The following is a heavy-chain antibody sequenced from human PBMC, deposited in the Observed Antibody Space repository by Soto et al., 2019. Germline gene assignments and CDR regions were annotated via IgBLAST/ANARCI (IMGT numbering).Heavy chain of an antibody. D-gene: IGHD3-10*01. CDR3: ARVWSDMRIHYHSAMDV. Sequence: ASVKVSCKASGYTFTGYYMHWVRQAPGQGLEWMGWINPKSGGTNDAQKLQGRVTMTRDTSISTAYMELSRLRSDDTAVSYCARVWSDMRIHYHSAMDVWGQGTSVTVSS. J-gene: IGHJ6*02. CDR2: INPKSGGT. V-gene: IGHV1-2*02. CDR1: GYTFTGYY.